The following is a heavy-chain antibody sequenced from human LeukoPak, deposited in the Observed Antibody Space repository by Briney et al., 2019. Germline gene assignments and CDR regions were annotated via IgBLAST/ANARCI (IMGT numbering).Heavy chain of an antibody. CDR2: ISSNGGST. D-gene: IGHD6-19*01. V-gene: IGHV3-64D*06. CDR1: GFTFSSYA. Sequence: PGGSLRLSCSASGFTFSSYAMHWVRQAPGKGLEYVSAISSNGGSTYYAASVKGRFTISRDNSKNTLYLQMSSLRAEDAAVYYCVKDDVGWYDYGMDVWGQGTTITVSS. CDR3: VKDDVGWYDYGMDV. J-gene: IGHJ6*02.